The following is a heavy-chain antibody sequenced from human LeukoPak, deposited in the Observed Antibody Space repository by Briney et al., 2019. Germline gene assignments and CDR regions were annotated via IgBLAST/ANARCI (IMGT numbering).Heavy chain of an antibody. Sequence: SETLSLTCTVSGYSISSGYYWGWIRQPPGKGLEWIGSIYHSGSTYYNPSLKSRVTISVDTSKNQFSLKLSSVTAADTAVYYCARVNPVTNYYYYYYMDVWGKGTTVTVSS. D-gene: IGHD4-17*01. J-gene: IGHJ6*03. CDR1: GYSISSGYY. V-gene: IGHV4-38-2*02. CDR3: ARVNPVTNYYYYYYMDV. CDR2: IYHSGST.